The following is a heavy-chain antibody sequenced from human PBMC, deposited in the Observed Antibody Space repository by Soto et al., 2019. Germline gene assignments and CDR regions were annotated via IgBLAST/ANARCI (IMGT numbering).Heavy chain of an antibody. D-gene: IGHD2-15*01. V-gene: IGHV3-21*01. CDR1: GFTFSSYS. Sequence: PGGSLRLSCAASGFTFSSYSMNWVRQAPGTGLEWISSISSSSGYISYADSLKGRFTISRDNARNSLYLQMNSLRAEDTAVYYCARGGGWDYWGQGTLVTVSS. CDR3: ARGGGWDY. J-gene: IGHJ4*02. CDR2: ISSSSGYI.